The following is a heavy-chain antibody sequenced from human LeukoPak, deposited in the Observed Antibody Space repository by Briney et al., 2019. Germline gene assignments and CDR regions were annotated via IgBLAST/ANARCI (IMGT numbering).Heavy chain of an antibody. CDR2: ISGCGEFI. CDR1: GFTFSSYS. D-gene: IGHD3-22*01. CDR3: ARDDSHGYHFFDS. J-gene: IGHJ4*02. V-gene: IGHV3-21*01. Sequence: PGGSLRLSCAASGFTFSSYSMNWIRQAPGKGLEWVSSISGCGEFIYYGDSVKGRVTISRDNGKNSLYLQMNSVRPEDMAVYYCARDDSHGYHFFDSWGRGTLVTVSS.